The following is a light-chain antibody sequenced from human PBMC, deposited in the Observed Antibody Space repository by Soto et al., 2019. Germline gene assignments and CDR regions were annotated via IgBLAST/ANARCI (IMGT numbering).Light chain of an antibody. CDR1: QSVSSN. J-gene: IGKJ2*01. CDR2: GAS. Sequence: EIVMTQSPATLSVSPGERATISCRASQSVSSNLAWYQQKRGQAPRLLLYGASTRATGIPARFSGSGSGTEFTLTISSLQSEDFAVYYCQQNNIWPYTFGQGTKLEIK. V-gene: IGKV3-15*01. CDR3: QQNNIWPYT.